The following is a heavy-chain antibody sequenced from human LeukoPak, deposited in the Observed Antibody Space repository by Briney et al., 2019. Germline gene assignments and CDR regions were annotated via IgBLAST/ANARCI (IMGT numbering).Heavy chain of an antibody. Sequence: PGGSLRLSCAASGFTFTSSAMSWVRQAPGKGLEWVSSISGSGHSTYYADSVKGRFTISRDNSKNTLYLQMNSLRAEDTAVYYCARGGDGYSGFDYWGRGTLVTVSS. CDR1: GFTFTSSA. D-gene: IGHD5-24*01. CDR3: ARGGDGYSGFDY. CDR2: ISGSGHST. J-gene: IGHJ4*02. V-gene: IGHV3-23*01.